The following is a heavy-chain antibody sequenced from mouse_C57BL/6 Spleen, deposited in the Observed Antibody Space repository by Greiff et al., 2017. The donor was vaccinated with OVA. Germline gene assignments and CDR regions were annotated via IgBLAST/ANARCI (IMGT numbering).Heavy chain of an antibody. CDR1: GYTFTSYW. Sequence: QVQLQQPGAELVMPGASVKLSCKASGYTFTSYWMHWVKQRPGQGLEWIGEIDPSDSYTNYTQKFKGKSTLTVDKSSSTAYMQLSSLTSEDSAVYYCARSPASRWVAYWGQGTLVTVSA. CDR3: ARSPASRWVAY. D-gene: IGHD1-2*01. V-gene: IGHV1-69*01. J-gene: IGHJ3*01. CDR2: IDPSDSYT.